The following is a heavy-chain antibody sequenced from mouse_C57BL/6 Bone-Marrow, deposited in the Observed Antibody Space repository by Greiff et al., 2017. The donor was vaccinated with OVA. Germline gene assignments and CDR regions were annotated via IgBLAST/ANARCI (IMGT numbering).Heavy chain of an antibody. J-gene: IGHJ2*01. D-gene: IGHD1-1*01. CDR3: ASVITTVVQYYFDY. Sequence: VQLKESGGDLVKPGGSLKLSCAASGFTFSSYGMSWVRQTPDKRLEWVATISSGGSYTYYPDSVKGRFTISRDNAKNTLYLQMSSLKSEDTAMYYCASVITTVVQYYFDYWGQGTTLTVSS. V-gene: IGHV5-6*01. CDR2: ISSGGSYT. CDR1: GFTFSSYG.